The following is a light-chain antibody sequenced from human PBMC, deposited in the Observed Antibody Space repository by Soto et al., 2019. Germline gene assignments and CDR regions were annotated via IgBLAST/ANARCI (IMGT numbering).Light chain of an antibody. V-gene: IGKV1-6*01. CDR3: LQDYNYPRT. J-gene: IGKJ1*01. CDR2: AAS. CDR1: QGIRND. Sequence: IQMTQSPSTLSASVGDTFTITCRASQGIRNDLGWYQQKPGKAPNLLIYAASSLQSGVPSRFSGSGSGTDFTLTISSLQPEDFATYYCLQDYNYPRTFGQGTKVDIK.